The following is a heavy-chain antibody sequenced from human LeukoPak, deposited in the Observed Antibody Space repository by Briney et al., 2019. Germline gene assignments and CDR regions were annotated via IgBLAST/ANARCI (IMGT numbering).Heavy chain of an antibody. J-gene: IGHJ3*01. Sequence: PSETLSLTCTVSGRSVSRYYWSSIRQPPGKGLEWIGYVSYSGSPNYIPSLKSRATKSVDTPKNQFSLKLTAMSPADPALLFYARGGRQNYTSYNAFELWGQGKLVTVSS. D-gene: IGHD1-26*01. CDR2: VSYSGSP. CDR1: GRSVSRYY. CDR3: ARGGRQNYTSYNAFEL. V-gene: IGHV4-59*02.